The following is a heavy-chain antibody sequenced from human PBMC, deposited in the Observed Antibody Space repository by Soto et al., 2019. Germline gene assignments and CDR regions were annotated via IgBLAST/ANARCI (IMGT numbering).Heavy chain of an antibody. CDR1: GFSISNYA. V-gene: IGHV3-23*01. CDR3: APVPAASSYYGTDV. D-gene: IGHD2-2*01. J-gene: IGHJ6*02. Sequence: GGSLRLSCAASGFSISNYAMNWVRQAPGKGLEWVSGIVDSGGRTFYADSVKGRFTISRDNSKNTLYLQMNSLRVEDTAVYYCAPVPAASSYYGTDVWGQGTTVTVSS. CDR2: IVDSGGRT.